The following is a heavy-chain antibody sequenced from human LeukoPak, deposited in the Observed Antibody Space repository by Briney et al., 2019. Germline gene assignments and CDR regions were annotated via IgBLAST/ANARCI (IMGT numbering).Heavy chain of an antibody. CDR1: GGSFSGYY. Sequence: SETLSLTCAVYGGSFSGYYWSWIRQPPGKGLEWIGEINHSGSTNYNPSLKSRVTISVDTSKNQFSLKLSSVTAADTAVYYCARRARLIFGVVIISGYFDYWGQGTLVTVSS. CDR2: INHSGST. J-gene: IGHJ4*02. V-gene: IGHV4-34*01. D-gene: IGHD3-3*01. CDR3: ARRARLIFGVVIISGYFDY.